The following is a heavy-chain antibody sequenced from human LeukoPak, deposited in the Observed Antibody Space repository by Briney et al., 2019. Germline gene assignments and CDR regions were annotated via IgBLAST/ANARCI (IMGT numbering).Heavy chain of an antibody. CDR3: ARDLYLMLGLFDI. V-gene: IGHV4-39*07. CDR1: GGSISSGSYY. J-gene: IGHJ3*02. Sequence: PSETLSLTCSVSGGSISSGSYYWGWIRQPPGKGLEWIGSICYTGSTYYSPSLKSRVTISVDTSKNQFSLKVTSVTAADTAVYYCARDLYLMLGLFDIWGQGTMVIVSS. D-gene: IGHD3-16*01. CDR2: ICYTGST.